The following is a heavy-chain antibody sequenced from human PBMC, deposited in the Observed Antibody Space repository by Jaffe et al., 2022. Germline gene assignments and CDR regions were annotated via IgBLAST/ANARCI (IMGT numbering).Heavy chain of an antibody. D-gene: IGHD3-10*01. CDR3: ARHSYAELLWFGESPPSIDY. V-gene: IGHV3-66*02. Sequence: EVQLVESGGGLVQPGGSLRLSCAASGFTVSSNYMSWVRQAPGKGLEWVSVIYSGGSTYYADSVKGRFTISRDNSKNTLYLQMNSLRAEDTAVYYCARHSYAELLWFGESPPSIDYWGQGTLVTVSS. CDR2: IYSGGST. CDR1: GFTVSSNY. J-gene: IGHJ4*02.